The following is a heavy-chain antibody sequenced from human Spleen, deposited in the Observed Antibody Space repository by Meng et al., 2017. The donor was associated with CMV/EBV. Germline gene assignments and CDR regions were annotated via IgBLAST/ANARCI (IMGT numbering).Heavy chain of an antibody. D-gene: IGHD2-15*01. CDR1: VSSGRYY. Sequence: VSSGRYYWSWIRQPAGKGLEWIGYIYYTGSTNYIPSLKSRVTISPDTPKNQFPLKLSSVTDAATALYYCAREPNCSGGTCYSHWFDPWGQGTLVTVSS. CDR3: AREPNCSGGTCYSHWFDP. J-gene: IGHJ5*02. V-gene: IGHV4-61*01. CDR2: IYYTGST.